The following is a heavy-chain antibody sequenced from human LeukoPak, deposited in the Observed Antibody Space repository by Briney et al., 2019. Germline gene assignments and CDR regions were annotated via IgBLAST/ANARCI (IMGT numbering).Heavy chain of an antibody. CDR1: GFTFSSYW. D-gene: IGHD6-19*01. Sequence: PGGSLRLSCAASGFTFSSYWMHWVCQAPGKGLVWVSRINSDGSSTGYADSVKGRFTISRDNAKNTLYLQMNSLRAEDTAVYYCARDSAVAGMGWFDPWGQGTLVTVSS. CDR3: ARDSAVAGMGWFDP. J-gene: IGHJ5*02. V-gene: IGHV3-74*01. CDR2: INSDGSST.